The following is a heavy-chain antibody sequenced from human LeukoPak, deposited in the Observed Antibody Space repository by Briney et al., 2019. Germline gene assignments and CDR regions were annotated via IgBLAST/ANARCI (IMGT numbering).Heavy chain of an antibody. V-gene: IGHV3-74*01. CDR2: INSDGSST. CDR1: GFTFSSYW. Sequence: GSLRLSCAASGFTFSSYWMHWVRQAPGKGLVWVSRINSDGSSTSYADSVKGRFTISRDNAKNTLYLQMNSLRAEDTAVYYCARRHGTPDSSGYYQYFQHWGQGTLVTVSS. D-gene: IGHD3-22*01. CDR3: ARRHGTPDSSGYYQYFQH. J-gene: IGHJ1*01.